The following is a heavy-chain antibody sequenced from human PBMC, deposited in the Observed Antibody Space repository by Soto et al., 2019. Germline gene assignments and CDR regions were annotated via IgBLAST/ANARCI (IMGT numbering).Heavy chain of an antibody. CDR2: INSDGSST. J-gene: IGHJ5*02. CDR1: GFTFSSYW. V-gene: IGHV3-74*01. Sequence: GGSLRLSCAASGFTFSSYWMHWVRQAPGKGLVWVSRINSDGSSTSYADSVKGRFTISRDNAKNTLYLQMNSLRAEDTAVYYCARPKGETNWFDPWGQGTLVTVSS. D-gene: IGHD3-10*01. CDR3: ARPKGETNWFDP.